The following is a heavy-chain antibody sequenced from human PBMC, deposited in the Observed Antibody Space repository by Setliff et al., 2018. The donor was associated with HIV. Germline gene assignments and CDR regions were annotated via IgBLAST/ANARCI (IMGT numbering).Heavy chain of an antibody. D-gene: IGHD3-3*01. Sequence: ASVKVSCKAYGYTFTAYYMHWVRQAPGQGLEWMGWFNPSSGGTNYAQKFRGRVTMTRDTSINTAHMYLSSLRSDDTAIYFCARGTDFWSGSSNFDYWGQGTQVTVSS. J-gene: IGHJ4*02. CDR2: FNPSSGGT. CDR1: GYTFTAYY. CDR3: ARGTDFWSGSSNFDY. V-gene: IGHV1-2*02.